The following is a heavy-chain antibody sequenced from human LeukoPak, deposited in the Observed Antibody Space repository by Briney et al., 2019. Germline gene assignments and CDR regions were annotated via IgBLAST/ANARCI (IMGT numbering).Heavy chain of an antibody. J-gene: IGHJ1*01. CDR1: GFTFSSYE. CDR3: AKVGATAGTLRIEYFQH. V-gene: IGHV3-48*03. D-gene: IGHD6-13*01. Sequence: GGSLRLSCAASGFTFSSYEMNWVRQAPGKGLEWVSYISSSGSTIYYADSVKGRFTIPRDNAKNSLYLQMNSLKAEDTAVYFCAKVGATAGTLRIEYFQHWGQGTLVTVSS. CDR2: ISSSGSTI.